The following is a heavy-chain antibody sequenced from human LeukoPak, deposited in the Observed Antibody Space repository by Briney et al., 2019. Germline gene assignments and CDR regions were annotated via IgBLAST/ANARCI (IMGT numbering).Heavy chain of an antibody. D-gene: IGHD3-3*01. V-gene: IGHV1-69*05. J-gene: IGHJ6*03. Sequence: ASVKVSCKASGGTFSSYAISWVRQAPGQELEWMGGIIPIFGTANYAQKFQGRVTITTDESTSTAYMELSSLRSEGTAVYYCARDIGAIFGVVTPYYYYYMDVWGKGTTVTVS. CDR2: IIPIFGTA. CDR1: GGTFSSYA. CDR3: ARDIGAIFGVVTPYYYYYMDV.